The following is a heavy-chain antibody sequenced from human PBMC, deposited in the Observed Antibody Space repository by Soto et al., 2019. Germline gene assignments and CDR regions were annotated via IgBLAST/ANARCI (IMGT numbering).Heavy chain of an antibody. Sequence: PSETLSLTCAVYGGSFSGYYWSWIRQPPGKGQEWIGEINHSGSTNYNPSLKSRVTISVDTSKNQFSLKLSSVTAADTAVSYCARGCLSYSYDFWSGHTKPKNWFDPWGQGTLVTVSS. CDR3: ARGCLSYSYDFWSGHTKPKNWFDP. CDR2: INHSGST. V-gene: IGHV4-34*01. D-gene: IGHD3-3*01. J-gene: IGHJ5*02. CDR1: GGSFSGYY.